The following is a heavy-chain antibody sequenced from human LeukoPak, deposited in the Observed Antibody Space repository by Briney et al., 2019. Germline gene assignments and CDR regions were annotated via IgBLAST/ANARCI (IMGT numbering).Heavy chain of an antibody. J-gene: IGHJ6*03. CDR3: ARAIYYYYYYMDV. CDR1: GGSISSGGYY. V-gene: IGHV4-61*08. CDR2: IYYSGST. Sequence: PSETLSLTCTVSGGSISSGGYYWSWIRQHPGKGLEWIGYIYYSGSTYYNPSLKSRVTISVDTSKNQFSLKLSSVTAADTAVYYCARAIYYYYYYMDVWGKGTTVTVSS.